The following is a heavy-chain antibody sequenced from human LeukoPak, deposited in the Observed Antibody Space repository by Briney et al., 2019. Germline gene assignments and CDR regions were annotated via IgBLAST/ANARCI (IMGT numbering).Heavy chain of an antibody. V-gene: IGHV4-4*02. CDR2: IYHTGNA. J-gene: IGHJ4*02. D-gene: IGHD6-13*01. CDR1: GGSISSTNW. Sequence: SGTLSLTCAVSGGSISSTNWWSWVRQSPDKGLEWIGKIYHTGNANYNPSLKSRVTMSVDKSKNQFSLNVDSVTAADTAVYYCARTPNWESSSWYFDQWGQGTLVTVSS. CDR3: ARTPNWESSSWYFDQ.